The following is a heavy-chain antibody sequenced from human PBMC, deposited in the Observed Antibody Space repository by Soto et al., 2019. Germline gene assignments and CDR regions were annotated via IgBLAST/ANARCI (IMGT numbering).Heavy chain of an antibody. D-gene: IGHD1-26*01. CDR3: ARQGVGFYYYYYMDV. J-gene: IGHJ6*03. CDR2: IYYSGST. Sequence: SETLSLTCTVSGGSISSYYWSWIRQPPGKGLEWIGYIYYSGSTNYNPSLKSRVTISVDTSKNQFSLKLSSVTAADTAVYYCARQGVGFYYYYYMDVWGKGTTVTVSS. V-gene: IGHV4-59*08. CDR1: GGSISSYY.